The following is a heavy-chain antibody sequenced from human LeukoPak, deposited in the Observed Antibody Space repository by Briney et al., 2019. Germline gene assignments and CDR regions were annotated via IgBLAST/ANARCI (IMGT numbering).Heavy chain of an antibody. J-gene: IGHJ4*02. Sequence: SETLSLTCTVSGGSISSYYWNWIRQPPGKGLEWIGYIFYSGSTNYNPSLKSRVTISVDTSKNQFSLKLSSVTAADTAVYYCARESDSSSSGSFDYWGQGTLVTVSS. D-gene: IGHD6-6*01. CDR3: ARESDSSSSGSFDY. V-gene: IGHV4-59*01. CDR2: IFYSGST. CDR1: GGSISSYY.